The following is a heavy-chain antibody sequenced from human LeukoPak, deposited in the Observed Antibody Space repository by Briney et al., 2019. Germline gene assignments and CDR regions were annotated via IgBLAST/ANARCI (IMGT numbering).Heavy chain of an antibody. V-gene: IGHV5-51*01. J-gene: IGHJ4*02. CDR1: GYSFTNYW. D-gene: IGHD6-19*01. CDR2: IYPDGYDT. Sequence: GESLNISCKGFGYSFTNYWIALVREMPGKGLELMGIIYPDGYDTRDSPSFQGQVTISADKSITTAYLQWSSLKGSDTAMYYCARPRGSSGYVDYWGQGTLVTVSS. CDR3: ARPRGSSGYVDY.